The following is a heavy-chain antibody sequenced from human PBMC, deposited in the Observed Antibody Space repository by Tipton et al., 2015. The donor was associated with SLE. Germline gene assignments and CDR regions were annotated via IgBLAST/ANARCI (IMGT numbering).Heavy chain of an antibody. CDR3: ARLSIAAAGYFDL. Sequence: TLSLTCAVYGGSFSDYYWSWIRQPPGKGLEWIGEINHSGSTNYNPSLKSRVTISVDTSKGQFSLKLSSVTAADTAVYYCARLSIAAAGYFDLWGRGTLVTVSS. CDR1: GGSFSDYY. D-gene: IGHD6-13*01. CDR2: INHSGST. V-gene: IGHV4-34*01. J-gene: IGHJ2*01.